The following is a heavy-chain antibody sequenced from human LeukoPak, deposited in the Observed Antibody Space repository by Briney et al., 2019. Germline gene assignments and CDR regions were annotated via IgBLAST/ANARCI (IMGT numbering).Heavy chain of an antibody. V-gene: IGHV4-39*07. CDR3: ARDHSSSSL. D-gene: IGHD6-13*01. CDR2: IYYSGST. Sequence: PSETLSLTCTVSGGSISSSSYYWGWIRQPPGKGLEWIGSIYYSGSTYYNPSLKSRVTISVDTSKNQFSLKLSSVTAADTAVYYCARDHSSSSLWGQGTLVTVSS. CDR1: GGSISSSSYY. J-gene: IGHJ4*02.